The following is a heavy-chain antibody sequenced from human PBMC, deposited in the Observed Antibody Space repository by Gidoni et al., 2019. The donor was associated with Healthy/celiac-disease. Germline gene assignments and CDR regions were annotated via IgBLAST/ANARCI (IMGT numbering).Heavy chain of an antibody. D-gene: IGHD5-12*01. Sequence: VQLVESGGGVAQPGRYLRLSCSASGFPFSSYAMHWVRQAPGKGLEWVAVISYDGSNKYYADSVKGRFTISRDNSKNTLYLQMNSLRAEDTAVYYCARDLEVATIDYWGQGTLVTVSS. V-gene: IGHV3-30-3*01. J-gene: IGHJ4*02. CDR3: ARDLEVATIDY. CDR1: GFPFSSYA. CDR2: ISYDGSNK.